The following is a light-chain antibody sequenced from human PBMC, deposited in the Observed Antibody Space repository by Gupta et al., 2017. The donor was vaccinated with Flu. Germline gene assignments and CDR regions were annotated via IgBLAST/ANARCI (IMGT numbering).Light chain of an antibody. V-gene: IGLV2-14*01. J-gene: IGLJ3*02. CDR2: EVS. Sequence: WITISCTGTSSDVGSYNYVSWYQQHPGRAPKLMIYEVSNRPSGVSNRFSGSKSGNTASLTISGLQAEDEAYYYCSSYTSSSTLLFGGGTKLTVL. CDR1: SSDVGSYNY. CDR3: SSYTSSSTLL.